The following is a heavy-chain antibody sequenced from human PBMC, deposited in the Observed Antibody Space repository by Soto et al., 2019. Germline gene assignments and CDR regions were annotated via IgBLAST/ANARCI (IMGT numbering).Heavy chain of an antibody. J-gene: IGHJ6*02. CDR1: GFTVSSNH. D-gene: IGHD3-22*01. CDR2: IYSDGST. V-gene: IGHV3-66*01. CDR3: ARGPASSGYPGYYYYGMDV. Sequence: GGSLRLSCAASGFTVSSNHMSWVRQAPGKGLEWVSVIYSDGSTYYADSVKGRFTFSRDNSKNTLSLQMNSLRAEDTAVYYCARGPASSGYPGYYYYGMDVWGQGTTVTGSS.